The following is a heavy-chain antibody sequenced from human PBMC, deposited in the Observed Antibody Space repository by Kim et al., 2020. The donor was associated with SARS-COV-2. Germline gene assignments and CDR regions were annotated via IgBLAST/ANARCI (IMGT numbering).Heavy chain of an antibody. D-gene: IGHD3-3*02. V-gene: IGHV4-31*03. CDR2: IYYSGNT. Sequence: SETLSLTCPVSGGSINSGWYYWSGIRQHPEKDLEWIGYIYYSGNTYYNPSLNNRVTISVDTSKNHFTLKLSSVYAADTDVYYCSRDPLKNPVLLGYYYYYVMDFWGQGTTVSVSS. CDR3: SRDPLKNPVLLGYYYYYVMDF. J-gene: IGHJ6*02. CDR1: GGSINSGWYY.